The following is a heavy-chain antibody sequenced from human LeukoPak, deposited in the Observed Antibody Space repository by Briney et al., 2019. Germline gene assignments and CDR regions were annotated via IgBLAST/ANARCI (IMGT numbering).Heavy chain of an antibody. J-gene: IGHJ4*02. D-gene: IGHD5-18*01. V-gene: IGHV3-9*01. CDR1: GFTFDDYA. Sequence: GGSLRLSCAASGFTFDDYAMHWVRQAPGKGLEWVSGISWNSGSIGYADSVKGRFTISRDNAKNSLYLQMNSLRAEDTAVYYCARSLDTAIGGYWGQGTLVTVSS. CDR3: ARSLDTAIGGY. CDR2: ISWNSGSI.